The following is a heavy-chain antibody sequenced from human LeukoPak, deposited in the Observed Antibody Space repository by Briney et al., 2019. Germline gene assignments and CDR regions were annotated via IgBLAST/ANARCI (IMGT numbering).Heavy chain of an antibody. J-gene: IGHJ4*02. CDR3: ARHPYDFWSGYPFDY. D-gene: IGHD3-3*01. V-gene: IGHV4-34*01. CDR1: GGSFSGYY. CDR2: INHSGST. Sequence: SETLSLTCAVYGGSFSGYYWSWIRQPLGKGLEWIGEINHSGSTNYNPSLKSRVTISVDTSKNQFSLKLSSVTAADTAVYYCARHPYDFWSGYPFDYWGQGTLVTVSS.